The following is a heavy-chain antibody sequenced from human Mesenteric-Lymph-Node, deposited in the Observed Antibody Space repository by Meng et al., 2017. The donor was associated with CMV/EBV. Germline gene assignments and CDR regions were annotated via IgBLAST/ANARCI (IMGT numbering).Heavy chain of an antibody. CDR3: ASAAAGIVDY. J-gene: IGHJ4*02. Sequence: GESLKISCAASGFMFDVYGMSWVRQAPGKGLEWVSSISSSSSYIYYADSVKGRFTISRDNAKNSLYLQMNSLRAEDTAVYYCASAAAGIVDYWGQGTLVTVSS. CDR1: GFMFDVYG. CDR2: ISSSSSYI. V-gene: IGHV3-21*01. D-gene: IGHD6-13*01.